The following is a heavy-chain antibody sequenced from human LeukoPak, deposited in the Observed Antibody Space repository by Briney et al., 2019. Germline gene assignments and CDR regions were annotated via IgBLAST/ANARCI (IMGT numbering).Heavy chain of an antibody. D-gene: IGHD1-26*01. V-gene: IGHV3-64D*08. J-gene: IGHJ4*02. CDR1: GFTFSNFP. CDR2: ISDNGVST. CDR3: VKGPNSGSFYSDY. Sequence: GGSLRLSCSTSGFTFSNFPMYWVRQAPGKGLEYVSVISDNGVSTFYVDPVKGRFTISRDNSRNTLYLQLSSLRNEDTAVYYCVKGPNSGSFYSDYWGQGTLVTVSS.